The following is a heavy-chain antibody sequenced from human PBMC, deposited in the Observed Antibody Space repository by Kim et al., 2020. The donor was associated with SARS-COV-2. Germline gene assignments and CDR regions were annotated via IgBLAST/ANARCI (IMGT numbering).Heavy chain of an antibody. V-gene: IGHV3-30*18. CDR1: GFTFSSYA. Sequence: GGSLRLSCAASGFTFSSYAMHWVRQAPGKGLEWVAVISYDGINKYYADSVKGRFTISRHNSKNTMYLQMNSLRAEDTAVYYCANTPSSGYYYFDFDYWG. D-gene: IGHD3-22*01. J-gene: IGHJ4*01. CDR2: ISYDGINK. CDR3: ANTPSSGYYYFDFDY.